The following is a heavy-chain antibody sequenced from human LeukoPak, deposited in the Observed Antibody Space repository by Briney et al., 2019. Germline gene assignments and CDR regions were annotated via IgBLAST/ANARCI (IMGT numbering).Heavy chain of an antibody. V-gene: IGHV3-74*01. CDR2: INADEDRA. J-gene: IGHJ3*02. D-gene: IGHD2-2*01. Sequence: TGGSLRLSCAASGFTFSDYWMHWVRQAPGKGLVWVSHINADEDRAAYADSVKGRFTISRDNARNTLYLQMNSLRAEDTAVYYCARQYQLLHDAFDIWGQGTMVTVSS. CDR1: GFTFSDYW. CDR3: ARQYQLLHDAFDI.